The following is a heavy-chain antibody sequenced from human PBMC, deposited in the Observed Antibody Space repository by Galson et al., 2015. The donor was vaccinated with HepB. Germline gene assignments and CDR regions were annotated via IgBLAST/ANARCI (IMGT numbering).Heavy chain of an antibody. Sequence: SGAEVKKPGESLKISCKGSGYSFTSYWIGWVRQMPGKGLEWMGIIYPGDSDTRYSPSFQGQVTISADKSISTAYLQWSSLKASDTAMYYCARPHTAMAHNDAVDIWGQGTMVTVSS. V-gene: IGHV5-51*01. CDR3: ARPHTAMAHNDAVDI. CDR2: IYPGDSDT. J-gene: IGHJ3*02. D-gene: IGHD5-18*01. CDR1: GYSFTSYW.